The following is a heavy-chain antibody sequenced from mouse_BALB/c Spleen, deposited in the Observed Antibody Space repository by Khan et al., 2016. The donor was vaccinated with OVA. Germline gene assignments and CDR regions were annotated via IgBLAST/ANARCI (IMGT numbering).Heavy chain of an antibody. CDR3: SRKHCSDFGY. Sequence: EVQLQESGPELVKPGASVKISCKASGYSFTGYFMNWVMQSHGKRLEWIGRINPHIGETFYNQKFKDKATLTVDESSSTAHMELRSLASEDSAVYYCSRKHCSDFGYWGQGTTLTVSS. CDR1: GYSFTGYF. D-gene: IGHD1-1*01. CDR2: INPHIGET. V-gene: IGHV1-20*02. J-gene: IGHJ2*01.